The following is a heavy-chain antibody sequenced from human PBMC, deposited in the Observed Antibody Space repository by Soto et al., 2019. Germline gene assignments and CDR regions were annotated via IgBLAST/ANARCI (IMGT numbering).Heavy chain of an antibody. J-gene: IGHJ6*01. CDR1: RDSFTSYW. D-gene: IGHD2-2*02. CDR2: IEPIDSYT. V-gene: IGHV5-10-1*01. CDR3: ASASIVGPAGISGGYRLDV. Sequence: XDSLKISCKGSRDSFTSYWISWVRQMPGKGLEWMGRIEPIDSYTNYSPSFQVHVTISADKSISTAYLQWSSLKASDTAMYYCASASIVGPAGISGGYRLDVWGEARAVTV.